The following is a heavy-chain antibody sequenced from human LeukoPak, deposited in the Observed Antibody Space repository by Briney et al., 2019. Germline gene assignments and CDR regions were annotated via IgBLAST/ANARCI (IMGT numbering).Heavy chain of an antibody. D-gene: IGHD5-18*01. CDR3: AKGRGYGNHDAFDI. CDR1: GFTFSSYA. J-gene: IGHJ3*02. Sequence: GSLRLSCAASGFTFSSYAMSWVRQAPGKGLEWVSAISGSGGSTYYADSGKGRFTISRDNSKNTLFLQMNSLRAEDTAIYYCAKGRGYGNHDAFDIWGQGTMVTVSS. V-gene: IGHV3-23*01. CDR2: ISGSGGST.